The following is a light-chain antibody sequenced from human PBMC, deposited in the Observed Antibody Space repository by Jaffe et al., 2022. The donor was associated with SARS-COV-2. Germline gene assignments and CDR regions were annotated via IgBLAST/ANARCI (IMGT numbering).Light chain of an antibody. Sequence: EIVLTQSPGTLSLSPEERATLSCRASQSVSTSRLAWYQHKPGQAPRLLMYAASTRAPGIPDRFSGSGSGTGFTLTISRLEPEDFAVYYCQHYGSSPRPFGQGTKVEMK. CDR1: QSVSTSR. CDR2: AAS. CDR3: QHYGSSPRP. V-gene: IGKV3-20*01. J-gene: IGKJ2*01.